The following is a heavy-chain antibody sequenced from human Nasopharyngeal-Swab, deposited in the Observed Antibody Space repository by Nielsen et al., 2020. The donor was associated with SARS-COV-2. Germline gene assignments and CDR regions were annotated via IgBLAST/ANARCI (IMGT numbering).Heavy chain of an antibody. V-gene: IGHV1-18*01. CDR1: GYTFTRYG. CDR2: ISAYNGNT. CDR3: ARDPRDNYDFWSGYYKDYYYGMDV. J-gene: IGHJ6*02. Sequence: ASVKVSCQASGYTFTRYGIRWVRQAPGQGLEWIGWISAYNGNTNYAQKLQGRVTMTTDTSTSTAYMELRSLRSDDTAVYYCARDPRDNYDFWSGYYKDYYYGMDVWGQGTTVTVSS. D-gene: IGHD3-3*01.